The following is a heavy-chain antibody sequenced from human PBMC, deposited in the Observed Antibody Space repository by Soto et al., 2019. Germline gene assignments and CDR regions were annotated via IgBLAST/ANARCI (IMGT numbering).Heavy chain of an antibody. CDR3: ARWRYLDY. D-gene: IGHD2-15*01. CDR1: GFSFGSYA. Sequence: DVQLWESGGGLVQPGGSLRLCCAASGFSFGSYALSWVRQAPGKGLEWVSTISGSDGKTFYADAVKGRFSISRDTSQNTLYQQMNSLRADDTAIYYCARWRYLDYWGQGTRVTVSS. J-gene: IGHJ4*02. V-gene: IGHV3-23*01. CDR2: ISGSDGKT.